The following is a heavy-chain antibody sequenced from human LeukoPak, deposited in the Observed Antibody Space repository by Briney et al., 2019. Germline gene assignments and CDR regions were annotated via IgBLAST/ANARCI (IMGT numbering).Heavy chain of an antibody. Sequence: GGSLRLSCAASGFSFGTFAMTWVRQVPGKGLEWVSGRIGSGNTYYADSVKGRFTLSSGSSKNTVYLQMNSLRVEDTAIYYRAKDLHYGDGRWEFDPWGQGTLVTVSP. D-gene: IGHD4-17*01. CDR2: RIGSGNT. CDR3: AKDLHYGDGRWEFDP. CDR1: GFSFGTFA. J-gene: IGHJ5*02. V-gene: IGHV3-23*01.